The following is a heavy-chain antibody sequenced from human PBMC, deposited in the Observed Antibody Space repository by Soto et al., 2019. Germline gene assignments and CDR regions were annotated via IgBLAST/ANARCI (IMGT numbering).Heavy chain of an antibody. CDR1: GGSISSSSYY. D-gene: IGHD3-22*01. V-gene: IGHV4-39*01. J-gene: IGHJ4*02. Sequence: QMQLQESGPGLVKPSETLSLTCTVSGGSISSSSYYWGWIRQPPGQGLEWLGTIYSLGNTYYNPSRKSRVTISVDKSKSQLFLKLSSVTAPDPAVYYCARQIYDSSGYYYAYWGQGTLVTVSS. CDR2: IYSLGNT. CDR3: ARQIYDSSGYYYAY.